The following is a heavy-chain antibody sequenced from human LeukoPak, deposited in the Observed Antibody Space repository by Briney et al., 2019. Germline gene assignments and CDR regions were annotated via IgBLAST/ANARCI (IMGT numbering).Heavy chain of an antibody. D-gene: IGHD5-24*01. Sequence: GGSLRLSCAASGFTFSTYWVNWVRQAPGKGLEWVANIKEDGSDKYYVDSVKGRFTISRDNAKNSLYLQMNSLRDDDTAVYYCARNLRLHTPRTLDIWGQGTMVTVSS. J-gene: IGHJ3*02. CDR3: ARNLRLHTPRTLDI. CDR1: GFTFSTYW. V-gene: IGHV3-7*05. CDR2: IKEDGSDK.